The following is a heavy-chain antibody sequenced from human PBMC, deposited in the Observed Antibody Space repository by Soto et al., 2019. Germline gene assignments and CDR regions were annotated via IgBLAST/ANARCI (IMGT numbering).Heavy chain of an antibody. J-gene: IGHJ3*02. CDR3: ARDTRLYAFDI. CDR1: GYTFTGYY. D-gene: IGHD3-22*01. CDR2: LNPNSGGT. V-gene: IGHV1-2*02. Sequence: GASVKVSCKASGYTFTGYYLHWVRQAPGQGLGWMGWLNPNSGGTNYAQKFQGRVTMTRDTSISTAYMELSRLRSDDTAVYYCARDTRLYAFDICGQGTMVTVSS.